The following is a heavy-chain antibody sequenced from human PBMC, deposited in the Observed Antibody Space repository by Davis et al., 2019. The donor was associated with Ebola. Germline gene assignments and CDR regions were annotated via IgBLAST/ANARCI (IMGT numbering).Heavy chain of an antibody. J-gene: IGHJ4*02. CDR2: FYHGGST. D-gene: IGHD3-22*01. Sequence: SETLSLTCTVSGGSVTSHYWSWIRQPPGKGLEWMGYFYHGGSTIYNRSFKSRVTISTDTSRSQFSLTLSSVTAADTAVYYCARLVALYDNSGYAYLDYWGQGILVTVSS. V-gene: IGHV4-59*02. CDR1: GGSVTSHY. CDR3: ARLVALYDNSGYAYLDY.